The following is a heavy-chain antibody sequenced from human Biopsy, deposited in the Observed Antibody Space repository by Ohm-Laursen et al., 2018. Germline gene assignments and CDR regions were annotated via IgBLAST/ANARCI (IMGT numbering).Heavy chain of an antibody. J-gene: IGHJ4*02. CDR2: IYSGGST. CDR3: AKCMTGGSNYYFHH. Sequence: SLRLFCSASGFTFSSYAMTWVRQAPGKGLEWVSVIYSGGSTYYADSVKGRFTISRDNSKNTLYLQMNSLRGEDTAVYYCAKCMTGGSNYYFHHCGQGTLVTVSS. D-gene: IGHD2-8*01. V-gene: IGHV3-66*01. CDR1: GFTFSSYA.